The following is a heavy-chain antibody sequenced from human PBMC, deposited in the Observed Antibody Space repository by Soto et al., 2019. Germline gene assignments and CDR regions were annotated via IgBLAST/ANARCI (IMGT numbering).Heavy chain of an antibody. V-gene: IGHV3-21*01. CDR3: ARDADYGDFPYLEDY. J-gene: IGHJ4*02. Sequence: GGSLRLSCAVSGFTFSTYSMNWVRQAPGKGLEWVSSISSSSSYIYYADSVKGRFTNSRDNAKNSLYLQMNSLRAEDTAVYYCARDADYGDFPYLEDYWGQGTLVTVSS. CDR1: GFTFSTYS. D-gene: IGHD4-17*01. CDR2: ISSSSSYI.